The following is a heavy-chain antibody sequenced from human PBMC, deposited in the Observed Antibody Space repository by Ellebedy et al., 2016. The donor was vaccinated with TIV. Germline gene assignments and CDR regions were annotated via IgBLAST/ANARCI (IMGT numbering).Heavy chain of an antibody. D-gene: IGHD4-23*01. J-gene: IGHJ3*02. V-gene: IGHV3-7*03. CDR3: AKLPDVRWHLDAFDI. CDR1: GFTFSSYA. Sequence: GESLKISCAASGFTFSSYAMSWVRQAPGKGLEWVANIKQDGSEKYYVDSVKGRFTISRDNSKNTLYLQMNSLRAEDTAVYYCAKLPDVRWHLDAFDIWGQGTMVTVSS. CDR2: IKQDGSEK.